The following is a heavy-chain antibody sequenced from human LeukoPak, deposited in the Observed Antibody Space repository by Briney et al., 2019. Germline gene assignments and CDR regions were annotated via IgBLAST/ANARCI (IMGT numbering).Heavy chain of an antibody. CDR2: IYYTGST. J-gene: IGHJ4*02. D-gene: IGHD6-19*01. CDR1: GGSISSSY. CDR3: ARLKGYSSGWYPTYYFDY. V-gene: IGHV4-59*08. Sequence: PSETLSPTCTVSGGSISSSYWSWIRQPPGKGLEWIGYIYYTGSTNYNSSLKSRVTISVDTSKNQFSLKLSSVTAADTSVYYCARLKGYSSGWYPTYYFDYWGQGTLVTVSS.